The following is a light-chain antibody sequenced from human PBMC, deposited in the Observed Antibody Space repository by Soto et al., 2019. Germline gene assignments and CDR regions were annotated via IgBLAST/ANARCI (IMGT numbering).Light chain of an antibody. CDR2: GAS. Sequence: EIVMTQSTATLSVSPGDTATPSCRASQSVRSAVAWYQQRPGQTPRLLIYGASTTATGIPARFSGSGSGTDFTLTISSLEPEDFAVYYCQQRGNRPPWTFGQGTKVDIK. V-gene: IGKV3-11*01. J-gene: IGKJ1*01. CDR3: QQRGNRPPWT. CDR1: QSVRSA.